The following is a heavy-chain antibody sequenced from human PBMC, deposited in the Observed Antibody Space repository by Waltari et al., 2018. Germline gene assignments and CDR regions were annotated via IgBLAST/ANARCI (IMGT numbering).Heavy chain of an antibody. J-gene: IGHJ5*02. CDR1: GFTFRNSW. V-gene: IGHV3-7*01. CDR3: SVSLNH. CDR2: IKQDGSES. Sequence: EVQLVESGGGLVQPGGSLRLSCAASGFTFRNSWMDWVRQAPGKGLEWVANIKQDGSESHYVDSVKGRFTISRDNAQNLLYLQINSLRDEDTAVYYCSVSLNHWGQGTLVTVSS.